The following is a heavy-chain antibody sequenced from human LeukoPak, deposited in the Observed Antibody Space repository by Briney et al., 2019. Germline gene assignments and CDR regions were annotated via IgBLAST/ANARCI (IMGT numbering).Heavy chain of an antibody. J-gene: IGHJ4*02. V-gene: IGHV1-8*03. Sequence: ASVKVSCKASGYTFTSYDINWVRQATGQGLEWMGWMNPNSGNTGYAQKFQGRVTITRNTSISTAYMELSSLRSEDTAVYYCARGIAAAAKGDYWGQGTLVTVSS. CDR2: MNPNSGNT. CDR1: GYTFTSYD. CDR3: ARGIAAAAKGDY. D-gene: IGHD6-13*01.